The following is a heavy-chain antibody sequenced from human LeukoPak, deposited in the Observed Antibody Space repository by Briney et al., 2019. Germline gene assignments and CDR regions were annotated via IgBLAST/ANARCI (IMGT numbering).Heavy chain of an antibody. D-gene: IGHD6-6*01. CDR1: GFTFSSYS. V-gene: IGHV3-21*01. CDR2: ISSSSSYI. CDR3: ARDLLFKAARPPKFDP. Sequence: PGGSLRLSCAASGFTFSSYSMNWVRQAPGKGLEWVSSISSSSSYIYYADSVKGRFTISGDNAKNSLYLQMNSLRAEDTAVYYCARDLLFKAARPPKFDPWGQGTLVTVSS. J-gene: IGHJ5*02.